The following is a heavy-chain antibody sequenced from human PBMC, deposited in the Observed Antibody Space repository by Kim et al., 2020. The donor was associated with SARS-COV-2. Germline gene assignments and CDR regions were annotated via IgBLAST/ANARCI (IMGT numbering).Heavy chain of an antibody. J-gene: IGHJ4*01. Sequence: SETLSLTCTVSGGSISSYYCCWIWLRPGQGLEWIGYVCVSGSTNYNPSPTRRVPISVYTSKSKNSLNLSSISAADTAADDCVCADVSSGYYSHYFDYLG. D-gene: IGHD3-22*01. CDR1: GGSISSYY. CDR3: VCADVSSGYYSHYFDY. V-gene: IGHV4-59*01. CDR2: VCVSGST.